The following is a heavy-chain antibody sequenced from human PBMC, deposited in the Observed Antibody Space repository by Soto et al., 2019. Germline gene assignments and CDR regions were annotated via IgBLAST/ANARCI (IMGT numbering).Heavy chain of an antibody. J-gene: IGHJ2*01. CDR3: AKRTQSQYFFDF. D-gene: IGHD4-4*01. Sequence: EVQLVESGGGLVQPGGSLRLSCAVSGFTFSSYAMNWVRQAPGKGLEWVSSISGSGVTTYYADSVKGRFTISRDNSKNTLFLLLSSLRAEDTAVYYCAKRTQSQYFFDFWGRCTLVTVSS. CDR1: GFTFSSYA. V-gene: IGHV3-23*04. CDR2: ISGSGVTT.